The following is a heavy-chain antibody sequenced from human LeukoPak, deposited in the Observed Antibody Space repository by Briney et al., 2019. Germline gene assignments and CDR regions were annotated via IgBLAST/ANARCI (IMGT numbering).Heavy chain of an antibody. Sequence: SETLSLICTLSGDSSSSYYLTCLRQPPGKGLDWIGYISNSGSTNYNPSLKSRVTISVDTSKNQFSLKLRSVTAADTAVYYCARVVERFSTGTYYWGQGTLVTVSS. CDR1: GDSSSSYY. D-gene: IGHD1-7*01. CDR3: ARVVERFSTGTYY. V-gene: IGHV4-59*01. J-gene: IGHJ4*02. CDR2: ISNSGST.